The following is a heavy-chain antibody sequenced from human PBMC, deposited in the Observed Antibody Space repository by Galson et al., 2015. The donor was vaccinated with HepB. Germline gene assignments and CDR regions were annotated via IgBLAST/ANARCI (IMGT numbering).Heavy chain of an antibody. CDR3: ARGIYGSSDAFDI. D-gene: IGHD3-10*01. V-gene: IGHV1-2*06. CDR1: GYTFTGNY. CDR2: INPNSGDT. Sequence: SCKASGYTFTGNYIHWVRQAPGQGLEWMGRINPNSGDTDYAQRFQGRVTLTRDTSINTAYLNLIRLRFDDTAVFYCARGIYGSSDAFDIWGQGTMVTVPS. J-gene: IGHJ3*02.